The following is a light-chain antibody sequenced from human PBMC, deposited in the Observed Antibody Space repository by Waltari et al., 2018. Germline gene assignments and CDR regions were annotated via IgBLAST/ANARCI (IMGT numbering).Light chain of an antibody. CDR1: QGISSY. V-gene: IGKV1-8*01. CDR2: AAS. J-gene: IGKJ2*01. CDR3: QQYYSYPYT. Sequence: AIRMTQSPSSFSASTGDRVTITCRASQGISSYLAWYQQKPGKAPKLLIYAASTLQSGVPSSFSGSGSGTDFTLTISCLQSEDFAPYYCQQYYSYPYTFGQGTKLEIK.